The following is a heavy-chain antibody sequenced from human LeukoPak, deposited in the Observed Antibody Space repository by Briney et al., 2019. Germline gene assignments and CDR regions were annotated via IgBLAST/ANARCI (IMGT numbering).Heavy chain of an antibody. D-gene: IGHD3-3*01. CDR2: INPNSGGT. CDR1: GYTFTGYY. CDR3: ARDSGRSGYYPSDY. Sequence: EASVKVSCKASGYTFTGYYMHWVRQAPGQGLEWMGWINPNSGGTNYAQKLQGRVTMTRDTSISTAYMELSRLRSDDTAVYYCARDSGRSGYYPSDYWGQGTLVTVSS. J-gene: IGHJ4*02. V-gene: IGHV1-2*02.